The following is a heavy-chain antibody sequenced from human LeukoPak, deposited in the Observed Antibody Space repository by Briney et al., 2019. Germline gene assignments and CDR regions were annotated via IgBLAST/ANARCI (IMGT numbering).Heavy chain of an antibody. D-gene: IGHD2-2*01. CDR2: ISSSGSTI. J-gene: IGHJ6*04. CDR1: GFTFSSNK. Sequence: GGSLRLSCAASGFTFSSNKMNWVRQAPGKGLEWVSYISSSGSTIYYADSVKGRFTISRDNAKNSLYLQMNSLRAEDTAVYYCARDPRSEPAAPHRRGGMDVWGKGTTVTVSS. V-gene: IGHV3-48*03. CDR3: ARDPRSEPAAPHRRGGMDV.